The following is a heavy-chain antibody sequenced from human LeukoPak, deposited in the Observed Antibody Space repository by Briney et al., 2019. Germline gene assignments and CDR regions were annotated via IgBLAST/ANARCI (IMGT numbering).Heavy chain of an antibody. Sequence: PSETLSLTCAGYGGSFSGYYWSWIRQPPGKGLEGIGEINHSGSTNYNPSLKSRVTISVDTSKNQFSLKLSSVTAADTAVYYCARGLAVAATTGYYYYYMDVWGKGTTVTVSS. D-gene: IGHD2-15*01. CDR1: GGSFSGYY. CDR2: INHSGST. CDR3: ARGLAVAATTGYYYYYMDV. J-gene: IGHJ6*03. V-gene: IGHV4-34*01.